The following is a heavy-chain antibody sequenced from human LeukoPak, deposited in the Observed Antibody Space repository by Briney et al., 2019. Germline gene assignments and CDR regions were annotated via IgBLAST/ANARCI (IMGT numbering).Heavy chain of an antibody. CDR2: IYHSGST. J-gene: IGHJ4*02. CDR1: GYSISSGYY. D-gene: IGHD6-13*01. Sequence: PSETLSLTCTVSGYSISSGYYWGWIRQPPGKGLEWIGSIYHSGSTYYNPSLKSRVTISVDTSKNQFSLKLSSVTAADTAVYYCARAAAGTFRNDYWGQGTLVTVSS. CDR3: ARAAAGTFRNDY. V-gene: IGHV4-38-2*02.